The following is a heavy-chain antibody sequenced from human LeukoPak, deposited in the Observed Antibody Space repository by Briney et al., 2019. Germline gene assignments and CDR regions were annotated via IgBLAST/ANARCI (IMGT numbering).Heavy chain of an antibody. J-gene: IGHJ4*02. V-gene: IGHV1-18*01. D-gene: IGHD2-2*01. CDR1: GNTFTSYG. Sequence: ASVKVSCKASGNTFTSYGISWVRLAPGEGLEWMGWISAYTGKKNCAQKLQGRGTMTTDTSTSTAYMELRSLRSDDTAVYYCARDFRLVPAECDYWGQGTLVTVSS. CDR3: ARDFRLVPAECDY. CDR2: ISAYTGKK.